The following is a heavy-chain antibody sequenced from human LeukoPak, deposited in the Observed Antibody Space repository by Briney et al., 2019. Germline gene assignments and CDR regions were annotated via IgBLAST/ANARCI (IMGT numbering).Heavy chain of an antibody. CDR2: ISSSSSTI. J-gene: IGHJ4*02. CDR3: ARETVGIDY. Sequence: GGSLRLSCAASGFTFNSYGMIWVRQAPGKGLEWVSYISSSSSTITYADSVRGRFTISRDNAENSLYLQMNSLRAEDTAVYYCARETVGIDYWGQGTLVTVSS. D-gene: IGHD4-23*01. CDR1: GFTFNSYG. V-gene: IGHV3-48*01.